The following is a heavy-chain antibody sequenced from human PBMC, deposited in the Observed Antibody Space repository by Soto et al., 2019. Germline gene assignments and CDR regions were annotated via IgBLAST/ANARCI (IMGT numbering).Heavy chain of an antibody. J-gene: IGHJ3*02. Sequence: QLHLVQSGAVVKKPGASVTVSCSASGYPVTAYYMHWVRQAPGRGLEWMGGINPATGAAKYTQTFQGRVSMTRDKSTSTGFMELSGRTSEDTAVFYCARGGGVGVAGSAAFDMWGQGTLVTVSS. D-gene: IGHD3-3*01. V-gene: IGHV1-2*02. CDR2: INPATGAA. CDR3: ARGGGVGVAGSAAFDM. CDR1: GYPVTAYY.